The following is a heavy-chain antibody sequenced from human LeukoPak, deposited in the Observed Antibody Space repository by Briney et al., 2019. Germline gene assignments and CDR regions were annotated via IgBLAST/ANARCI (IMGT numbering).Heavy chain of an antibody. V-gene: IGHV3-30*03. CDR3: ARGMVGSSWYSLDY. CDR2: ISYDGSNK. D-gene: IGHD6-13*01. CDR1: GFTFSSYW. J-gene: IGHJ4*02. Sequence: GGSLRLSCAASGFTFSSYWMHWVRQAPGKGLEWVAVISYDGSNKYYADSVKGRFTISRDNSKNTLYLQMNSLRAEDTAVYYCARGMVGSSWYSLDYWGQGTLVTVSS.